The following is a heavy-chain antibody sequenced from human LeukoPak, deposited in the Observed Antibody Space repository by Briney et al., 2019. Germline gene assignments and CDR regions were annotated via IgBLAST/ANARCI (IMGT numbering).Heavy chain of an antibody. CDR3: ARDRSRVSDY. J-gene: IGHJ4*02. CDR1: GFTFSSYS. Sequence: GGSLRLSCAASGFTFSSYSMNWVRQAPGKGLEWVSAISSDSTYIYYADSVRGRFTISRDNAKNSLYLQMNSLRGEDTAIYYCARDRSRVSDYWGQGTLVTVSS. CDR2: ISSDSTYI. V-gene: IGHV3-21*01.